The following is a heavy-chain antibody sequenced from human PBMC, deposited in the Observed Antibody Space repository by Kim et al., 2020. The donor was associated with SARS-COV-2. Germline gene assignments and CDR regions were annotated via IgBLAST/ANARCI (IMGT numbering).Heavy chain of an antibody. Sequence: PTRKSRVTISVDKSKNQFSLKLSSVTAADTAVYYCARDPRVGAVADLTVNWGQGTLVTVSS. J-gene: IGHJ4*02. CDR3: ARDPRVGAVADLTVN. V-gene: IGHV4-30-2*05. D-gene: IGHD1-26*01.